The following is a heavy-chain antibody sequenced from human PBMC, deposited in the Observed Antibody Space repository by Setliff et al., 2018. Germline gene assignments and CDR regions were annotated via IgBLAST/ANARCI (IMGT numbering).Heavy chain of an antibody. CDR3: ARDRPGAIFGVVTPFDY. J-gene: IGHJ4*02. Sequence: GGSLRLSCAASGFTFSSYSMNWVRQAPGKGLEWVSSISSSSSYIYYADSVKGRFTISRDNAKNSLYLQMNSLRAEDTAVHYCARDRPGAIFGVVTPFDYWGQGTLVTVSS. V-gene: IGHV3-21*01. CDR2: ISSSSSYI. CDR1: GFTFSSYS. D-gene: IGHD3-3*01.